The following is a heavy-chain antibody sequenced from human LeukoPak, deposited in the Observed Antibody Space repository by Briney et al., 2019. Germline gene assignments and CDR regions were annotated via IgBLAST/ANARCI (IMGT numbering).Heavy chain of an antibody. CDR2: ITAYNDNT. Sequence: ASVKVSCKASDHTFTSYGIIWVPQAPGQGPEWRGWITAYNDNTYYEQKFQGRVTRTRDMSTSTVYMELSSLRSEDTAVYYCARGPHKRTYDRDNWFDPWGQGTLVTVSS. CDR3: ARGPHKRTYDRDNWFDP. CDR1: DHTFTSYG. J-gene: IGHJ5*02. V-gene: IGHV1-18*01. D-gene: IGHD3-3*01.